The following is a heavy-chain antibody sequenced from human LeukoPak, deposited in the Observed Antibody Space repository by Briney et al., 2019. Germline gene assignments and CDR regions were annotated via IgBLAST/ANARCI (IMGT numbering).Heavy chain of an antibody. Sequence: SETLSLTCTVSGGSISSSRYYGGRIRQPPGKGLEWIGSMYYSESTYYNPSLKSRVTMSVDTSKNQFSLKLSSVTAADTAVYYCARNIAVAGRGDYMDVWGKGTTVTISS. J-gene: IGHJ6*03. CDR2: MYYSEST. CDR3: ARNIAVAGRGDYMDV. D-gene: IGHD6-19*01. CDR1: GGSISSSRYY. V-gene: IGHV4-39*01.